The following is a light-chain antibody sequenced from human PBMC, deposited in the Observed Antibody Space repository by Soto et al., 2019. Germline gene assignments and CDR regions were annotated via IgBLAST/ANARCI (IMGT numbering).Light chain of an antibody. V-gene: IGLV1-44*01. CDR3: ATWDDSLKRVV. CDR1: SSNIGSET. CDR2: LNN. J-gene: IGLJ2*01. Sequence: QSVLTQPPSASGTPGQRVTISCSGSSSNIGSETVNWYQHLPGTAPKLLIYLNNQRPSGVPDRFSDSKSGTSASLAISGLQSEDEADYYCATWDDSLKRVVFGGGTKLTVL.